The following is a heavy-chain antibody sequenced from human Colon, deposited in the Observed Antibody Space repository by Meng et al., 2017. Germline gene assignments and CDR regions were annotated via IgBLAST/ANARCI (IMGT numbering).Heavy chain of an antibody. J-gene: IGHJ4*02. CDR1: GFTFSTYA. CDR3: ARDYRKVYYNSGSFFGY. CDR2: ISYDGSKT. D-gene: IGHD3-10*01. Sequence: QVQLVESGGGVVPPGRSLRLSCAASGFTFSTYAMHWVRQAPGKGLEWVAFISYDGSKTYYADSVKGRFTISRDNSKNTLSLQMNSLRAEDTALYYCARDYRKVYYNSGSFFGYWGQGTLVTVSS. V-gene: IGHV3-30*01.